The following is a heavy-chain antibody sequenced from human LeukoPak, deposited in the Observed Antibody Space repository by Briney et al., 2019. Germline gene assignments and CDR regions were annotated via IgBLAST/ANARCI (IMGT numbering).Heavy chain of an antibody. V-gene: IGHV1-2*02. D-gene: IGHD5-18*01. Sequence: ASVKVSCKASGYTFTGYYIHWVRQAPGQGLEWMGWINPNSGGTNYAQKFQGRVTMTRDTSISTAYMELSRLRSDDTAVYYCASPPSSYGFAALDMWGQGTMVTVSS. J-gene: IGHJ3*02. CDR1: GYTFTGYY. CDR3: ASPPSSYGFAALDM. CDR2: INPNSGGT.